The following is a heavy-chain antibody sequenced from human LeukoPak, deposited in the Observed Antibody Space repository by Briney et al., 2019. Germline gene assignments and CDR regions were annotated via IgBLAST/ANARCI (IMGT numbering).Heavy chain of an antibody. J-gene: IGHJ6*03. Sequence: SETLSLTCTVSGVSIRGYYWSWIRQPAGKGLEWIGRIYHSGNTNYNPSLKSRVTMSVDTSKNQFSLNLRSLTAADTAVYYCARETSQKGAHYMDVWGKGTTVTISS. CDR2: IYHSGNT. D-gene: IGHD3-16*01. V-gene: IGHV4-4*07. CDR3: ARETSQKGAHYMDV. CDR1: GVSIRGYY.